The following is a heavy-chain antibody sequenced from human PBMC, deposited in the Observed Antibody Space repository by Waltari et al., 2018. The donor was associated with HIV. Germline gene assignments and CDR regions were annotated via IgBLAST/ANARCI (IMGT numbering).Heavy chain of an antibody. CDR1: GASISSSSYY. Sequence: QLHLQESGPGLVKPSETLSLTCSVSGASISSSSYYWAWNRQPPGKGLEWIGAIYCSGTAYYNPSVKSRVSASLDASKNELSLKLTSVTATDTALYYCARLRFHSLYYFDSWGPGILVTVSS. CDR3: ARLRFHSLYYFDS. CDR2: IYCSGTA. D-gene: IGHD3-16*01. V-gene: IGHV4-39*01. J-gene: IGHJ4*01.